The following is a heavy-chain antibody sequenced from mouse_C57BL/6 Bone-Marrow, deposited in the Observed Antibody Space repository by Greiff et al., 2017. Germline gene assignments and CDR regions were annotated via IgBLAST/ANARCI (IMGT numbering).Heavy chain of an antibody. V-gene: IGHV1-69*01. CDR3: ARAYYSNYVDFDY. CDR1: GYTFTSYW. CDR2: IDPSDSYT. J-gene: IGHJ2*01. Sequence: QVQLKQPGAELVMPGASVKLSCKASGYTFTSYWMHWVKQRPGQGLEWIGEIDPSDSYTNYNQKFKGKSTLTVDKSASTAYMQLSSLTSEDSAVYYCARAYYSNYVDFDYWGQGTTLTVSS. D-gene: IGHD2-5*01.